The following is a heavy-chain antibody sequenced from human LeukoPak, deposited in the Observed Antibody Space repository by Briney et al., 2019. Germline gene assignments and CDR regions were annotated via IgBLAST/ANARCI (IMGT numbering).Heavy chain of an antibody. V-gene: IGHV4-59*01. Sequence: PSETLSLTCTVSGGSISSYYWSWIRQPPGKGLEWIGYIYYSGSTNYNPSLKSRVTISVDTSKNQFSLKLSSVTAADTAVYYCARVSGDGLYYYYYMDVWGKGTTVTVSS. CDR3: ARVSGDGLYYYYYMDV. J-gene: IGHJ6*03. CDR2: IYYSGST. CDR1: GGSISSYY. D-gene: IGHD3-10*01.